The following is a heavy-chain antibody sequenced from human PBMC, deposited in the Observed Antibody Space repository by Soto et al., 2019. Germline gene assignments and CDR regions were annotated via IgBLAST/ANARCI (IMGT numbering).Heavy chain of an antibody. D-gene: IGHD1-1*01. V-gene: IGHV3-48*01. CDR3: AREGRNDRRYYFDY. Sequence: GGSLRLSCAASAFTFSGYSMNWVRQAPGKGLEWVSYISSSSSTIYYADSVKGRFTISRDNAKNSLYLQMNSLRAEDTAVYYCAREGRNDRRYYFDYWGQGTLVTVSS. CDR2: ISSSSSTI. J-gene: IGHJ4*02. CDR1: AFTFSGYS.